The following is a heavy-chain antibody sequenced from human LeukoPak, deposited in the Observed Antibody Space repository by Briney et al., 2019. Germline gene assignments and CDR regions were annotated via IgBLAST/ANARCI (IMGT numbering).Heavy chain of an antibody. CDR3: ARRYMATSAEDFDY. Sequence: GGSLRLSCAASGFTFSSYAMHWVRQAPGKGLEWVAVISYDGSNKYYADSVKGRFTISRDNSKNTLYLQMNSLRAEDTAVYHCARRYMATSAEDFDYWGQGTLVTVSP. V-gene: IGHV3-30*04. D-gene: IGHD5-24*01. CDR1: GFTFSSYA. J-gene: IGHJ4*02. CDR2: ISYDGSNK.